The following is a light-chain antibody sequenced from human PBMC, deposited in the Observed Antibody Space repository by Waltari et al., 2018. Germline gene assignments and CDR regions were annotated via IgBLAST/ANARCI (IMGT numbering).Light chain of an antibody. CDR3: SSYTISSTWV. J-gene: IGLJ3*02. Sequence: SALTQPASVSGSPGQSITISCTGTSSDVGLYNYVSWYQQHPGIVPKLMIFDVTNRPSGVSRRFAGSKAGNTASLTISGLQTEDEADYYCSSYTISSTWVFGGGTKLTVL. CDR2: DVT. CDR1: SSDVGLYNY. V-gene: IGLV2-14*03.